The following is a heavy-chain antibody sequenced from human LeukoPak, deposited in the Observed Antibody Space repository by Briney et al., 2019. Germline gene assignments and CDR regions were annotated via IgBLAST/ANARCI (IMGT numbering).Heavy chain of an antibody. Sequence: MSSETLSFTGTVSGASISSYFWTWIRQSPGKGLEWIGYISNIGSTNYNPSLKSRVTISVDKSKNQFSLRLSSVSAADTAVYYCARGPEYYGDYMDVWGKGTTVTVSS. J-gene: IGHJ6*03. CDR1: GASISSYF. CDR2: ISNIGST. D-gene: IGHD4-17*01. V-gene: IGHV4-59*12. CDR3: ARGPEYYGDYMDV.